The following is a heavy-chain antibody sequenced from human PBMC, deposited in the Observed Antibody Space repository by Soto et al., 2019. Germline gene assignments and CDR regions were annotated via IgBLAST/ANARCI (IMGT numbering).Heavy chain of an antibody. CDR1: GDSISGFY. J-gene: IGHJ6*02. Sequence: SETLSLTCSVSGDSISGFYWSWIRQPPGKGLEWIGYIFSSGETAYNPSLHSRLSISVDTSRNQFSLKLTSVTAADTAVYFCVRDHWRHSDNVWRYYGWDVWGQGTTVTVSS. V-gene: IGHV4-59*01. CDR2: IFSSGET. D-gene: IGHD3-16*01. CDR3: VRDHWRHSDNVWRYYGWDV.